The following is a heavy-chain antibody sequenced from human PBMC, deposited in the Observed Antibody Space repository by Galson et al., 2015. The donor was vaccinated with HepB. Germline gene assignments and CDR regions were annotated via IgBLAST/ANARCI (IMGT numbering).Heavy chain of an antibody. CDR2: INPNSGGT. Sequence: SVKVSCKASGYTFTGYYMHWARQAPGQGLEWMGWINPNSGGTNYAQKFQGRVTMTRDTSISTAYMELSRLRSDDTAVYYCARDLDYDFWSGLFYWGQGTLVTVSS. J-gene: IGHJ4*02. V-gene: IGHV1-2*02. CDR3: ARDLDYDFWSGLFY. D-gene: IGHD3-3*01. CDR1: GYTFTGYY.